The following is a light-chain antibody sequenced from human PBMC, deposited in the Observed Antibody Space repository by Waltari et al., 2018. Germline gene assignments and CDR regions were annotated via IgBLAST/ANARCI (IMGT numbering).Light chain of an antibody. CDR2: DAS. V-gene: IGKV1-33*01. CDR3: QQYDNVPFT. CDR1: QDISNY. J-gene: IGKJ3*01. Sequence: DIQMTQSPPSVSASVGDRVTITCQASQDISNYLNWYQQKAGKAPKLLIYDASNLETGVPSRFSGSGSGTDFTFTITSLQPEDIAAYYCQQYDNVPFTFGPGTKVDLK.